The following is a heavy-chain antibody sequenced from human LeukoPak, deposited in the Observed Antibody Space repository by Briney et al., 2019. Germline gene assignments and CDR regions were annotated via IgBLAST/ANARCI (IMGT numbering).Heavy chain of an antibody. CDR1: GGSFSGYY. D-gene: IGHD3-3*01. Sequence: SETLSLTCAVYGGSFSGYYWSWIRQPPGKGLEWIGEINHSGSTNYNPSLKSRVTISVDTSENQFSLKLSSVTAADTAVYYCARGLGRSVDYWGQGTLVTVSS. CDR2: INHSGST. J-gene: IGHJ4*02. V-gene: IGHV4-34*01. CDR3: ARGLGRSVDY.